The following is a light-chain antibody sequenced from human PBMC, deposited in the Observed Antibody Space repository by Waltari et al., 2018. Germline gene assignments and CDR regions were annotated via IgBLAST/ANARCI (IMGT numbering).Light chain of an antibody. J-gene: IGLJ3*02. V-gene: IGLV2-11*01. CDR2: DVS. Sequence: QSALTHPGSVSGSPGQSVTISCTGTSSDAGGYNYVYWYQQHPGKAPKLMIYDVSKRPSGVPDRFSGSKSGNTASLTISGLQAEDEADYYCCSYAGSYTWVFGGGTKLTVL. CDR3: CSYAGSYTWV. CDR1: SSDAGGYNY.